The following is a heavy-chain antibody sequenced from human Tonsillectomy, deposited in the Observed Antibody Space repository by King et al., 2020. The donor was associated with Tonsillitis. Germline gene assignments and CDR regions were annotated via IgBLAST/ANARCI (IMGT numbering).Heavy chain of an antibody. J-gene: IGHJ6*02. CDR2: IYSGGST. Sequence: VQLVESGGGLVQPGGSLRLSCVVSGFTVSRNYMSWVRKAPGKGLEWVSFIYSGGSTYYADSVKGRFTISRHNSKNTLYLQMNSLRAEDTAVYYCARDLRVRGVYYGMDVWGQGTTVTVSS. CDR1: GFTVSRNY. V-gene: IGHV3-53*04. D-gene: IGHD3-10*01. CDR3: ARDLRVRGVYYGMDV.